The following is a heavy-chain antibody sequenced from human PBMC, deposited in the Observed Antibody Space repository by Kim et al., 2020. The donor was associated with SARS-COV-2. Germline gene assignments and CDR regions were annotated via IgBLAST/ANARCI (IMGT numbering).Heavy chain of an antibody. CDR1: GFTFSSYS. J-gene: IGHJ4*02. CDR2: ISSSSSYI. D-gene: IGHD3-16*02. CDR3: ARAHDYVWGSYRMPDY. Sequence: GGSLRLSCAASGFTFSSYSMNWVRQAPGKGLEWVSSISSSSSYIYYADSVKGRFTISRDNAKNSLYLQMNSLRAEDTAVYYCARAHDYVWGSYRMPDYWGQGTLVTVSS. V-gene: IGHV3-21*01.